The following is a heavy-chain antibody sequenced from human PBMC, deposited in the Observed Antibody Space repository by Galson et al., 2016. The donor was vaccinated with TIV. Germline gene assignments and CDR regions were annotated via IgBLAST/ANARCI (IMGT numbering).Heavy chain of an antibody. V-gene: IGHV3-7*01. CDR3: ARGNDPGATYSLDY. Sequence: SLRLSCAAYGFTFSRHWMSWVRQAPGKGLEWVAYIKQDGDYKYYVDSVKGRFTISRDNAKNSLYLQMNSLRAEDTAVYYCARGNDPGATYSLDYWGQGTLVTVSS. J-gene: IGHJ4*02. CDR2: IKQDGDYK. D-gene: IGHD1-1*01. CDR1: GFTFSRHW.